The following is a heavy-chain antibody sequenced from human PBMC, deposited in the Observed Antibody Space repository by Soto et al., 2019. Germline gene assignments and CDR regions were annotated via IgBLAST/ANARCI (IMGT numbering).Heavy chain of an antibody. Sequence: GESLKISCKGSGYSFTSYWISWVRQMPGKGLEWMGRIDPSDSYTNYSPSFQGHVTISADKSISTAYLQWSSLKASDTAMYYCARHMAVDTAMVINYFDYWGQGTLVPVSS. V-gene: IGHV5-10-1*01. J-gene: IGHJ4*02. CDR2: IDPSDSYT. CDR1: GYSFTSYW. D-gene: IGHD5-18*01. CDR3: ARHMAVDTAMVINYFDY.